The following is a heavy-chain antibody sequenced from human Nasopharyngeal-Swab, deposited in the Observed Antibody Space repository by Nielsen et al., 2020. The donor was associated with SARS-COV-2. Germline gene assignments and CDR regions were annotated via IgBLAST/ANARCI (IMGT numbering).Heavy chain of an antibody. Sequence: GGSLRLSCSASGFTFSNYGMHWVRQAPGKGLEFVSAIFGLGDEKYYAESVRGGFTISRDNSRATVYLQMSTLRPEDTAVYYCVRDGLNYEYWGQGTQVIVSS. CDR1: GFTFSNYG. CDR3: VRDGLNYEY. D-gene: IGHD3-3*01. V-gene: IGHV3-64D*08. J-gene: IGHJ4*02. CDR2: IFGLGDEK.